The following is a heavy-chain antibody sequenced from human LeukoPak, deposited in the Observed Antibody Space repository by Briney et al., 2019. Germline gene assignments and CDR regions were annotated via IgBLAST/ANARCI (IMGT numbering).Heavy chain of an antibody. CDR1: GFTFSSYS. CDR2: ISSSSSTI. CDR3: ATTPGIAADYYYYMDV. D-gene: IGHD6-13*01. V-gene: IGHV3-48*01. Sequence: GGSLRLSCAASGFTFSSYSMLWVRQAPGKGLEWVSYISSSSSTIYYADSVKGRFTISRDNAKNSLYLQMNSLRAEDTAVYYCATTPGIAADYYYYMDVWGKGTTVTVSS. J-gene: IGHJ6*03.